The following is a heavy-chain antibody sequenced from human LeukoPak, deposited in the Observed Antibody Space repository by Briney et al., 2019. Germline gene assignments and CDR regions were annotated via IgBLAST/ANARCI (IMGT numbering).Heavy chain of an antibody. CDR3: ARVTMVRGVIVAFDI. CDR2: IYYSGST. Sequence: SETLSLTCTVSVGSISSCGYYWSWIRQHPGKGLECIGYIYYSGSTYYNPSFKKRVTISVDTSTNQSSLKLSSVTAAATAVYYCARVTMVRGVIVAFDIWGQGTMVTVSS. D-gene: IGHD3-10*01. V-gene: IGHV4-31*03. CDR1: VGSISSCGYY. J-gene: IGHJ3*02.